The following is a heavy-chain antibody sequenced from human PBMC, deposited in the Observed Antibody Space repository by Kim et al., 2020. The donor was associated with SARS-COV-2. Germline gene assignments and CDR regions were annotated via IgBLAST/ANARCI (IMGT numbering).Heavy chain of an antibody. CDR2: IYYSGST. CDR3: ARVRVVVPAARNWFDP. J-gene: IGHJ5*02. D-gene: IGHD2-2*01. Sequence: SETLSLTCTVSGGSISSGGYYWSWIRQHPGKGLEWIGYIYYSGSTYYNPSLKSRVTISVDTSKNQFSLKLSSVTAAATAVYYCARVRVVVPAARNWFDPWGQGTLVTVSS. CDR1: GGSISSGGYY. V-gene: IGHV4-31*03.